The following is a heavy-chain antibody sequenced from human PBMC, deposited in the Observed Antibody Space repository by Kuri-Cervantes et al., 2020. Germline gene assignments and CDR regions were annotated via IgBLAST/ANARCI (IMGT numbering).Heavy chain of an antibody. CDR1: GYTFTGYY. Sequence: ASVKVSCKASGYTFTGYYMHWVRQAPGQGLEWMGWINPNSGGTSYAQKFQGRVTMTRDTSTSTVYMELSSLRSEDTAVYYCAREDTAMDYGMDVWGQGTTVTVSS. V-gene: IGHV1-2*02. J-gene: IGHJ6*02. CDR3: AREDTAMDYGMDV. D-gene: IGHD5-18*01. CDR2: INPNSGGT.